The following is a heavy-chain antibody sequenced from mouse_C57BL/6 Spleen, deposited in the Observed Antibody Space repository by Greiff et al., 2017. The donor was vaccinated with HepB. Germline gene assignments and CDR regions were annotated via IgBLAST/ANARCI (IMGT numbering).Heavy chain of an antibody. CDR3: TRGGIYYDYEDAMDY. D-gene: IGHD2-4*01. CDR1: GFTFSSYA. J-gene: IGHJ4*01. CDR2: ISSGGDYI. Sequence: EVKLVESGEGLVKPGGSLKLSCAASGFTFSSYAMSWVRQTPEKRLEWVAYISSGGDYIYYADTVKGRFTISRDNARNTLYLQISSLKSEDTAMYYCTRGGIYYDYEDAMDYWGQGTSVTVSS. V-gene: IGHV5-9-1*02.